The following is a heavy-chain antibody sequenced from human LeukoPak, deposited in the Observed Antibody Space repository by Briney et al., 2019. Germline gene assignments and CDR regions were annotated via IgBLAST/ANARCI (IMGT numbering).Heavy chain of an antibody. CDR3: ARGEYSSSLYYYYYMDA. J-gene: IGHJ6*03. D-gene: IGHD6-6*01. V-gene: IGHV1-8*01. Sequence: GASVKVSCKASGYTFTSYDINWVRQATGQGLEWMGWMNPNSGNTGYAQKFQGRVTMTRNTSISTAYMELSSLRSEDTAVYYCARGEYSSSLYYYYYMDAWAKGPRSPSP. CDR2: MNPNSGNT. CDR1: GYTFTSYD.